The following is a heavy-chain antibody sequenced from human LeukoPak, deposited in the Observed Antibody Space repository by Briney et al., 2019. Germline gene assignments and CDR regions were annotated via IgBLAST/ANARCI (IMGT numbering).Heavy chain of an antibody. Sequence: ASMKVSCKASGYTFTGYYMHWVRQAPGQGLEWMGWINPNSDVTNYAQKLQGRVTMTTDTSTSTAYMELRSLRSDDTAVYYCARVLSGWKMVDYFDYWGQGTLVTVSS. CDR3: ARVLSGWKMVDYFDY. CDR1: GYTFTGYY. J-gene: IGHJ4*02. V-gene: IGHV1-2*02. CDR2: INPNSDVT. D-gene: IGHD6-19*01.